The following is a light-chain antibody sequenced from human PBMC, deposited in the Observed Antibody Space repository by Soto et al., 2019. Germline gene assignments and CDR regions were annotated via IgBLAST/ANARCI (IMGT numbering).Light chain of an antibody. J-gene: IGLJ2*01. Sequence: QSALSQPPSASGSHGQSVTISCTGTSSDVGGYNYVSWYQQHPGKAPKLMIYEVSKRPSGVPDRFSGSKSGNTASLTVSGLEAEDEADYYCSSYAGRNNVVFGGGTKLTVL. CDR3: SSYAGRNNVV. CDR1: SSDVGGYNY. CDR2: EVS. V-gene: IGLV2-8*01.